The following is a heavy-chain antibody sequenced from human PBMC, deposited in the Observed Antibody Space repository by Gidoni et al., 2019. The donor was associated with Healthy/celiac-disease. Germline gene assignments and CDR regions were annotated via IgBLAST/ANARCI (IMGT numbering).Heavy chain of an antibody. CDR3: ARDLWHIVVVTASVGMDV. J-gene: IGHJ6*02. V-gene: IGHV3-30-3*01. CDR1: GFPFSSYA. CDR2: ISYDGSNK. D-gene: IGHD2-21*02. Sequence: QVQLVESGGGGVQPGRSLRRSCAASGFPFSSYARLWVRQAPGKGLGWVAVISYDGSNKYYADSVKGRFTISRDNSKNTLYLQMNSLRAEDTAVYYCARDLWHIVVVTASVGMDVWGQGTTVTVSS.